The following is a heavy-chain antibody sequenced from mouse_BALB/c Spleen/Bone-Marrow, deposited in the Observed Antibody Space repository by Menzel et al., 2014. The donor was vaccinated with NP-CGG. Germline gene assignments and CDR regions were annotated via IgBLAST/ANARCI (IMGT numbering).Heavy chain of an antibody. CDR1: GYTFSSYW. CDR2: ILPGSGST. Sequence: VQLQQSGAELMKPGASVKISCKATGYTFSSYWIEWVRQRPGHGLEWIGEILPGSGSTNSNEKFKGKATFTADTSSNTAYMQLSSLTSEDSAVYFCARDSSDYLAWFAYWGQGTLVTVSA. J-gene: IGHJ3*01. D-gene: IGHD3-2*01. CDR3: ARDSSDYLAWFAY. V-gene: IGHV1-9*01.